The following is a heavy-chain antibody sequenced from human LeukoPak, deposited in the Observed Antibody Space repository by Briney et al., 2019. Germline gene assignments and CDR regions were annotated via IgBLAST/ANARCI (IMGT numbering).Heavy chain of an antibody. V-gene: IGHV3-21*01. CDR3: ARDPERIAAAGSAFDI. CDR2: ISSSSSYI. D-gene: IGHD6-13*01. CDR1: GFTFSSYS. J-gene: IGHJ3*02. Sequence: GGSLRLSCAASGFTFSSYSMNWVRQAPGKGLEWVSSISSSSSYIYYADSVKGRFTISRDNAKNSLYLQMNSLRAEDTAVYYCARDPERIAAAGSAFDIWGQGTMVTVSS.